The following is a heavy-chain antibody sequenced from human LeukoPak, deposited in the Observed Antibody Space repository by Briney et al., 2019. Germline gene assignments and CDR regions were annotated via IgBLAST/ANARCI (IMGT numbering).Heavy chain of an antibody. CDR1: GYTFTSYG. CDR2: ISAYNGNT. V-gene: IGHV1-18*01. CDR3: ARGGGVLRYFDWLLYDYYYYYMDV. D-gene: IGHD3-9*01. Sequence: GASVKVSCKASGYTFTSYGISWVRQAPGQGLEWMGWISAYNGNTNYAQKLQGRVTMTTDTSTSTAYMELRSLRSDDTAVYYCARGGGVLRYFDWLLYDYYYYYMDVWGKGTTVTVSS. J-gene: IGHJ6*03.